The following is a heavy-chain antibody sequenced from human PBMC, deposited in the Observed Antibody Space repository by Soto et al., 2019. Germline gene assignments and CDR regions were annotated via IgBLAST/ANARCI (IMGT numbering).Heavy chain of an antibody. CDR3: ARGVEEDIVVVPAAMLDY. J-gene: IGHJ4*02. Sequence: SQTLSLTCAISGDSVSSNSAAWNWIRQSPSRGLEWLGRTYYRSKWYNDYAVSVKSRITINPDTSKNQFSLQLNSLTPEDTAVYYCARGVEEDIVVVPAAMLDYWGQGTLVTVSS. CDR1: GDSVSSNSAA. D-gene: IGHD2-2*01. CDR2: TYYRSKWYN. V-gene: IGHV6-1*01.